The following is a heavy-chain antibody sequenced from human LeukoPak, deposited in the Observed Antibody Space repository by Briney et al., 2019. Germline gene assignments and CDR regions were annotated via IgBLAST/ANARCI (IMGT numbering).Heavy chain of an antibody. D-gene: IGHD3-3*01. J-gene: IGHJ6*03. CDR3: AKDGVVTISGVARRVYYMDV. CDR2: ISGSGGST. Sequence: PGGSLRLSCAASGFTFSNYWMHWVRQAPGKGLVWVSAISGSGGSTYYADSVKGRFTISRDNSKNTLYLQMNSLRAEDTAVYYCAKDGVVTISGVARRVYYMDVWGKGTTVTVSS. CDR1: GFTFSNYW. V-gene: IGHV3-23*01.